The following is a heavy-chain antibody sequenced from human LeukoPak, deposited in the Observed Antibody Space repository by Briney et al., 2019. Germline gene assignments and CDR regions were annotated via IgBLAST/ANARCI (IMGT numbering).Heavy chain of an antibody. V-gene: IGHV1-8*01. D-gene: IGHD1-26*01. CDR2: MNPNSGNT. CDR1: GYTFTSYD. J-gene: IGHJ4*02. Sequence: ASVKVSCKASGYTFTSYDINWVRQATGQGLEWVGWMNPNSGNTGYAQKFQGRVTMTRDTSISTAYMELSRLRSDDTAVYYCARDRDGRYSEYYFDYWGQGTLVTVSS. CDR3: ARDRDGRYSEYYFDY.